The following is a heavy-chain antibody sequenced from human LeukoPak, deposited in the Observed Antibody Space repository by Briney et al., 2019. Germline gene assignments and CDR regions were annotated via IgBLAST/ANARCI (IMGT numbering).Heavy chain of an antibody. CDR1: GYTFTNFA. V-gene: IGHV1-18*01. CDR2: INTYDGNT. Sequence: ASVKVSCKASGYTFTNFAISWVRQAPGEGLEWMGWINTYDGNTDYAQKVQDRVTMTADTSTSTAYMELRSLRSDDTAVYYCTREALYGANVYRCGGSDTWGQGTLVTVSS. J-gene: IGHJ5*02. D-gene: IGHD4-23*01. CDR3: TREALYGANVYRCGGSDT.